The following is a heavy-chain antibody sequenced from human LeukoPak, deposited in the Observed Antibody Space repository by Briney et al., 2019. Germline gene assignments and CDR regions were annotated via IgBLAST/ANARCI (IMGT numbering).Heavy chain of an antibody. CDR1: GFTFSSFE. J-gene: IGHJ6*03. D-gene: IGHD2-8*01. V-gene: IGHV3-48*03. Sequence: GGSLRLSCAASGFTFSSFEMNWVRQAPGKGLEWVSYISSSGSTIYYADSVKGRFSISRDSSKNILYLQMNSLRAEDTAVYYCAKDRCSNGVGCYYYYMDVWGKGTSVTISS. CDR2: ISSSGSTI. CDR3: AKDRCSNGVGCYYYYMDV.